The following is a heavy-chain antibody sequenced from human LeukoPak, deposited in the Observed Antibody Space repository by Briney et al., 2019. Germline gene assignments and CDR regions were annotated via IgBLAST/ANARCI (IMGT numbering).Heavy chain of an antibody. CDR1: GFTFSSYE. CDR3: ARDYGGSSPFDY. Sequence: GSRRLSCAASGFTFSSYEMHWGRQAPGKGLEWVSYISSSGSTIYYADSVKGRFTISRDNAKNSLYLQMNSLRAEDTAVYYCARDYGGSSPFDYWGQGTLVTVSS. J-gene: IGHJ4*02. D-gene: IGHD4-23*01. CDR2: ISSSGSTI. V-gene: IGHV3-48*03.